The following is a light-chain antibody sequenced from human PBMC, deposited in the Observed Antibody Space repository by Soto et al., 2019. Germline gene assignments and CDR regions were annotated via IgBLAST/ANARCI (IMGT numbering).Light chain of an antibody. J-gene: IGKJ1*01. Sequence: DIQMTQSPSSLSAAVGDRVTITCRASQAIRNNLAWYQLKPGKAPKRLIYVATTLQSGVPSRFSGSGSGTDFSLTISSLQPEDFATYYCLQHETYPQTFDQGTKVEIK. CDR2: VAT. CDR1: QAIRNN. CDR3: LQHETYPQT. V-gene: IGKV1-17*01.